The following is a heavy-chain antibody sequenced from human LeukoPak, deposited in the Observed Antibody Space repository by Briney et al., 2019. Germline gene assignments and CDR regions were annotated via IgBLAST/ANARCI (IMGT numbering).Heavy chain of an antibody. CDR2: ISSSGDST. CDR1: GLTFSSYA. J-gene: IGHJ4*02. Sequence: GGSLRLSCAASGLTFSSYAMSWVRQAPGKGLEWVSGISSSGDSTYYADSVKGRFTTSRDNAKNSLYLQMNGLRAEDTAVYYCARDAVRPYPSGTMIVVVTPEYWGQGTLDTVSS. D-gene: IGHD3-22*01. CDR3: ARDAVRPYPSGTMIVVVTPEY. V-gene: IGHV3-23*01.